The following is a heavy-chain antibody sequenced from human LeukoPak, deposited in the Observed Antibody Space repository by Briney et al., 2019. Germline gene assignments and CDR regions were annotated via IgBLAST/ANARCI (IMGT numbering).Heavy chain of an antibody. Sequence: GGSLRLSCAGSGFIFNNYAMHWVRQPPGKGLGLVSGIRLNRGSIDYADSVKDRFTISRDNAKNSLYLQMNSLRVEDTAFYYCAKDNRRHYTSGPNPDSLHWGQGALVTVSS. J-gene: IGHJ4*02. D-gene: IGHD6-19*01. CDR1: GFIFNNYA. V-gene: IGHV3-9*01. CDR3: AKDNRRHYTSGPNPDSLH. CDR2: IRLNRGSI.